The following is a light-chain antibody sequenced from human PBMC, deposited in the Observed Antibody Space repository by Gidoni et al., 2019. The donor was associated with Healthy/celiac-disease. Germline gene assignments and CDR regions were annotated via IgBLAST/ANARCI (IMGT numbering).Light chain of an antibody. CDR1: QSVSSSY. Sequence: EMVLTQSPGTLSLSPGERATLSCRDSQSVSSSYLAWYQQKPGQAPRLLIYGASSRATGIPDRFSGSGSGTDFTLTISRLEPEDFAVYYCQQYGSSPVTFGQGTKVEIK. V-gene: IGKV3-20*01. CDR2: GAS. CDR3: QQYGSSPVT. J-gene: IGKJ1*01.